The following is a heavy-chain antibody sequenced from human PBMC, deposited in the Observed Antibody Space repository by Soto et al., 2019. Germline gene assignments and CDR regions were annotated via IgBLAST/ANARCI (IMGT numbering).Heavy chain of an antibody. Sequence: GGSLRLSCAASGFTFSSYAMSWVRQAPGKGLEWVSAISGSGGSTYYADSVKGRFTISRDNSKNTLYLQMNSLRAEDTAVYYCAKDRKGVCVRGHFDYWGQGTLVTVSS. CDR2: ISGSGGST. J-gene: IGHJ4*02. V-gene: IGHV3-23*01. CDR3: AKDRKGVCVRGHFDY. D-gene: IGHD3-10*01. CDR1: GFTFSSYA.